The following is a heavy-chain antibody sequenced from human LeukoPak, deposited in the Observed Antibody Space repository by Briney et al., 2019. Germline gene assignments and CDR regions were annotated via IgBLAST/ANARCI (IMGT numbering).Heavy chain of an antibody. J-gene: IGHJ5*02. D-gene: IGHD3-10*01. CDR1: GFTFSSYA. V-gene: IGHV3-23*01. CDR3: AKDEGATGWFGSPGNWFDP. CDR2: ISGSGGST. Sequence: PGGSLRLSCAASGFTFSSYAVSWVRQAPGKGLEWVSAISGSGGSTYYADSVKGRFTISRDNSKNTLYLQMNSLRAEDTAVYYCAKDEGATGWFGSPGNWFDPWGQGPLVTVSS.